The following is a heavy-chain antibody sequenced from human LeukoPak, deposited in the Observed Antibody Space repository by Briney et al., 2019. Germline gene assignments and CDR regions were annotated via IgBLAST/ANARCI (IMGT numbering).Heavy chain of an antibody. CDR1: GGSISSNSYY. J-gene: IGHJ6*02. V-gene: IGHV4-39*07. D-gene: IGHD3-22*01. CDR2: IYYSGST. Sequence: PSETLSLTCAVSGGSISSNSYYWGWIRQPPGKGLEWIGSIYYSGSTYYNPSLKSRVTISVDTSKNQFSLKLSSVTAADTAVYYCAKGRIVGFDYSYYGMDVWGQGTTVTVSS. CDR3: AKGRIVGFDYSYYGMDV.